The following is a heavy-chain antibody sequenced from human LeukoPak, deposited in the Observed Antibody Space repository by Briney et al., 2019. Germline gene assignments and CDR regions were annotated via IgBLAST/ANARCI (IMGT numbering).Heavy chain of an antibody. V-gene: IGHV4-59*01. CDR2: IYNIGTT. CDR1: GDSMSNYH. J-gene: IGHJ5*02. CDR3: ARGSDGYRFDP. D-gene: IGHD5-18*01. Sequence: ASETLSLTCTVSGDSMSNYHWTWIRQSPGKGLEYIGYIYNIGTTNYNPSLKSRVTISVDMSKKQSSLKLNSVTAADTAVYYCARGSDGYRFDPWGQGTLVTVSS.